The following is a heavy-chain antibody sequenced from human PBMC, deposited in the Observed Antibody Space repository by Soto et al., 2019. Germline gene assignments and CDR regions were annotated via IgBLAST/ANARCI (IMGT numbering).Heavy chain of an antibody. V-gene: IGHV1-3*01. D-gene: IGHD6-19*01. Sequence: ASVKVSCKASGYTFTSYAMHWVRQAPGQRLEWMGWINAGNGNTKYSQKFQGRVTITRDTSASTAYMELSSLRSEDTAVYYCARGDSSGWYCRSVPPDYWGQGTLVTVSS. CDR1: GYTFTSYA. CDR2: INAGNGNT. CDR3: ARGDSSGWYCRSVPPDY. J-gene: IGHJ4*02.